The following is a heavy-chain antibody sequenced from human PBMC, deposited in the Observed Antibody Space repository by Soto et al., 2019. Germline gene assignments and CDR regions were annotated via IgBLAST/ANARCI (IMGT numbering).Heavy chain of an antibody. V-gene: IGHV3-74*01. CDR2: INSDGSST. CDR1: GFTFSSYW. J-gene: IGHJ4*02. D-gene: IGHD3-10*01. Sequence: EVQLVESGGGLVQPGGSLRLSCAASGFTFSSYWMHWVRQAPGKGLVWVSRINSDGSSTNYADSVKCQFTISRDNAKNKLYLQMNSLRAEDTAVYYCGRGASGSYRLDSWGQGTLVTVSS. CDR3: GRGASGSYRLDS.